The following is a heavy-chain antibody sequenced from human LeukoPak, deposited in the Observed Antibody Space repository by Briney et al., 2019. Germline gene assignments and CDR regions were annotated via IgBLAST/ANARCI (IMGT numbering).Heavy chain of an antibody. J-gene: IGHJ4*02. D-gene: IGHD3-3*01. CDR1: GFTFSSYG. V-gene: IGHV3-30*18. CDR2: ISYDGSNK. CDR3: AKVGYYPPSY. Sequence: QSGGSLRLSCAASGFTFSSYGMHWVRQAPGKGLEWVAVISYDGSNKYYADSVKGRFTISRDNSKNTLYLQMNSLRAEDTAVYYCAKVGYYPPSYWGQGTLVTVSS.